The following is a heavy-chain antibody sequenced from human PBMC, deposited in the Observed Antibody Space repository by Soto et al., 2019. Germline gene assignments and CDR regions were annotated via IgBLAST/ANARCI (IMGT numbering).Heavy chain of an antibody. V-gene: IGHV3-30-3*01. CDR2: ISYDGSNK. Sequence: GGSLRLSCAASGFTFSSYAMHWVRQAPGKGLEWVAVISYDGSNKYYADSVKGRFTISRDNSKNTLYLQMNSLRAEDTAVYYCARENDYVWGSYRFPNYWGQGTLVTVSS. CDR3: ARENDYVWGSYRFPNY. D-gene: IGHD3-16*02. J-gene: IGHJ4*02. CDR1: GFTFSSYA.